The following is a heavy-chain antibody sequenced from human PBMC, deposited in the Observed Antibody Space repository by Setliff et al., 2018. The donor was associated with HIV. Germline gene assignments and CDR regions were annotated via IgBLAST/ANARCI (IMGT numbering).Heavy chain of an antibody. Sequence: LSLTCTVSGGSISNYYWSWILQPPGKGLEWIGNIYYSGSTKYNPSLKSRVTISVDTSKNQFSLKVSSVTAADTAVYYCARDTGKSSGLDYWGQGTRVTVSS. J-gene: IGHJ4*02. V-gene: IGHV4-59*01. CDR2: IYYSGST. D-gene: IGHD3-22*01. CDR1: GGSISNYY. CDR3: ARDTGKSSGLDY.